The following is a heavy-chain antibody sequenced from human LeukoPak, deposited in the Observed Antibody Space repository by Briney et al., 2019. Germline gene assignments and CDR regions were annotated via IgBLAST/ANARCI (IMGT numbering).Heavy chain of an antibody. CDR2: INDSGST. V-gene: IGHV4-59*08. CDR1: GGSISGYY. D-gene: IGHD4/OR15-4a*01. CDR3: ARHLAARSGAAPYLVS. J-gene: IGHJ4*02. Sequence: PSETLSLTCTVSGGSISGYYWSWIRQPPGKGLEWIGYINDSGSTDYNPSLTSRVTISADTSRNQFSLKLNSVTAADTAIYYCARHLAARSGAAPYLVSWGQGTLVTVCS.